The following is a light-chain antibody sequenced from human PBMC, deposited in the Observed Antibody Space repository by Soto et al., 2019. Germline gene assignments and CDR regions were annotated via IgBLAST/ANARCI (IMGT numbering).Light chain of an antibody. Sequence: DIQMTQSTSTLSGSVGDRVTITCRASQTISSWLAWYQQKPGKAPKLLIYKASTLKSGVPSRFSGSGSGTEFTLTISSLQSEDFATYYCQQYKSFWTFGQGTKWIS. J-gene: IGKJ1*01. CDR1: QTISSW. CDR3: QQYKSFWT. CDR2: KAS. V-gene: IGKV1-5*03.